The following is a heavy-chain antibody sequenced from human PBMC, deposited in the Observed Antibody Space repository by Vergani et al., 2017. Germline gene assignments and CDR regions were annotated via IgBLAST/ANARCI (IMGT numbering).Heavy chain of an antibody. CDR1: GYTFTSYY. CDR3: ARGTVTTGGYDY. D-gene: IGHD1-14*01. V-gene: IGHV1-46*01. Sequence: QVQLVQSGAEVKKPGASVKVSCKASGYTFTSYYMHWVRQAPGQGLEWMGIINPSGGSTTYAQRFQGRVTMTRDTSTSTVYMELSSLRSEDTAVYYCARGTVTTGGYDYWGQGTLVTVSS. CDR2: INPSGGST. J-gene: IGHJ4*02.